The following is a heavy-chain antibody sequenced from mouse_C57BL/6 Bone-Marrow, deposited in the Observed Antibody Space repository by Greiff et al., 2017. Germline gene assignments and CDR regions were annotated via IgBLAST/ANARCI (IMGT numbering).Heavy chain of an antibody. CDR3: ARKGHYYGNYFDY. CDR1: GYTFTSYW. CDR2: IDPSDSYT. D-gene: IGHD1-1*01. V-gene: IGHV1-69*01. J-gene: IGHJ2*01. Sequence: QVQLQQPGAELVMPGASVKLSCKASGYTFTSYWMHWVKQRPGQGLEWIGEIDPSDSYTNYNQKFKGKSTLTVDKSSSTAYMQLSSLTSEDSAVYYCARKGHYYGNYFDYWGQGTTLTVSS.